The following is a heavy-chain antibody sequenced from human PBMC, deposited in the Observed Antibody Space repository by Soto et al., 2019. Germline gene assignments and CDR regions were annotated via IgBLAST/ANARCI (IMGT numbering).Heavy chain of an antibody. V-gene: IGHV4-61*01. CDR1: GGSVSSGSYY. Sequence: SETLSLTCTVSGGSVSSGSYYWSWIRQPPGKGLEWIGYIYYSGSTNYNPSLKSRVTISVDTSKNQFSLKLSSVTAADTAVYYCARGRAESYDILTGYYTYYFDFWGQGALVTVSS. CDR2: IYYSGST. CDR3: ARGRAESYDILTGYYTYYFDF. D-gene: IGHD3-9*01. J-gene: IGHJ4*02.